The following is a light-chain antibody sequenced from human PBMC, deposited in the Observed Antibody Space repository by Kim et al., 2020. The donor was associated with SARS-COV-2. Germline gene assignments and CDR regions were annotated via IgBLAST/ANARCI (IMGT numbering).Light chain of an antibody. V-gene: IGLV3-1*01. CDR3: QAWDSRSYVV. CDR1: KLGDKY. J-gene: IGLJ2*01. Sequence: SYELTQPPSVSVSPGQTASITCSGDKLGDKYAYWYQQKPGQSPVVVIYQDNKRPSGIPERFSGSNSGNTATLTISGTQAMDEGDYYCQAWDSRSYVVFGGGTQLTVL. CDR2: QDN.